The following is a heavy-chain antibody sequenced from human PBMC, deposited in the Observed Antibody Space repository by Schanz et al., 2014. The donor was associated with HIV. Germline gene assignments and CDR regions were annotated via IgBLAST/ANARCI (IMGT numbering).Heavy chain of an antibody. CDR1: GGALHSFA. Sequence: QVLLVQSGAEVKKPGSSVKVSCRTSGGALHSFAVSWVRQAPGQGLEWLGMIVPKLGTATYAQKFQGRVTVTADESTSTAYMELSSLRFEDTAVYYCARARLGSSWYVTGFGSLDYWGQGTLVTVSS. CDR2: IVPKLGTA. CDR3: ARARLGSSWYVTGFGSLDY. D-gene: IGHD6-13*01. V-gene: IGHV1-69*11. J-gene: IGHJ4*02.